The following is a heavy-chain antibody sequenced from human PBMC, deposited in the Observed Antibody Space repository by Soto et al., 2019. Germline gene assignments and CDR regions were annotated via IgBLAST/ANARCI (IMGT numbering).Heavy chain of an antibody. J-gene: IGHJ5*02. CDR3: ARGRFISKVYDSGWYIAH. D-gene: IGHD6-19*01. CDR2: MNPDSGST. Sequence: QVQLVQSGAEVTKPGASVKVSCKPSGYPFTSYHVNWVRQAPGQGLEWMGWMNPDSGSTDYALKFQGRLTMTRNTAMSTVDLELRSLTSEDTAIYYCARGRFISKVYDSGWYIAHWGQGTQVIVSS. CDR1: GYPFTSYH. V-gene: IGHV1-8*01.